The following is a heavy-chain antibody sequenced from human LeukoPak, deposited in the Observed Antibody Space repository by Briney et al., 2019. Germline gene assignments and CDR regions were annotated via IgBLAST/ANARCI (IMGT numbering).Heavy chain of an antibody. J-gene: IGHJ5*02. CDR1: GFTFSSYE. CDR2: ISSSGSTI. V-gene: IGHV3-48*03. D-gene: IGHD2-2*01. CDR3: ARDIVVVPAARDPWFDP. Sequence: PGGSLRLSCAASGFTFSSYEVNWVRQAPGKGLEWVSYISSSGSTIYYADSVKGRFTISRDNAKNSLYLQMNSLRAEDTAVYYCARDIVVVPAARDPWFDPWGQGTLVTVSS.